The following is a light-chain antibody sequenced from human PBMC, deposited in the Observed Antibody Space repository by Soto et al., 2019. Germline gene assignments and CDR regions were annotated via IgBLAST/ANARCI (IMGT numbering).Light chain of an antibody. Sequence: EIQMTRSPSSLSASVGDRVTITCRASQGISNYLAWYQQKPGKVPKLLIYGASTLQSVVPSRLSGSGSGTDFTLIINSLQPEDVATYYCQKYYSAPWTFGQGTKVEIK. CDR2: GAS. CDR1: QGISNY. J-gene: IGKJ1*01. CDR3: QKYYSAPWT. V-gene: IGKV1-27*01.